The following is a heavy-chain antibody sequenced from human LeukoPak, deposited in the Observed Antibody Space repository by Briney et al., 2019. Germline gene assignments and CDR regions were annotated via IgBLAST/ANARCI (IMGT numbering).Heavy chain of an antibody. Sequence: KAGGSLRLSCAASGFTFSDYYMSWIRQAPGKGLEWVSYISSSGSTIYYADSVKGRFTISRDNAKNSLYLQMNSLRAEDTAVYYCARKRLYYYDSSGYYDYWGQGTLVNVSS. V-gene: IGHV3-11*01. D-gene: IGHD3-22*01. J-gene: IGHJ4*02. CDR1: GFTFSDYY. CDR3: ARKRLYYYDSSGYYDY. CDR2: ISSSGSTI.